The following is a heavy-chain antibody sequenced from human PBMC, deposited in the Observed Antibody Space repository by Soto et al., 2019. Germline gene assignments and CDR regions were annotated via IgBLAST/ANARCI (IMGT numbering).Heavy chain of an antibody. CDR3: AKGVLSGGWYNYFDP. CDR1: GFTVNNFG. V-gene: IGHV3-30*18. J-gene: IGHJ5*02. CDR2: ISHDGTAK. Sequence: QVHLVESGGGVVQPGRSLRLSCAASGFTVNNFGMHWVRQAPGKGPEWVAMISHDGTAKYYADSVKGRFTISRDNSKNTLYLLVNNLRTEDTAVYYCAKGVLSGGWYNYFDPWGHGTLVTVSS. D-gene: IGHD6-19*01.